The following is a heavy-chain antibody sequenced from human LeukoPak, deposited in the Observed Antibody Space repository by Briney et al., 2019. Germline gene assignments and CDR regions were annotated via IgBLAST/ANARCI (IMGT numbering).Heavy chain of an antibody. Sequence: SETLSLTCAVYGRSFSGYYWSWIRQPPGKGLEWIGEINHSGSTNYNPSLKSRVTISVDTSKNQFSLKLSSVTAADTAVYFCARVTGYMVEDYFDYWGQGTLVTVSS. CDR1: GRSFSGYY. J-gene: IGHJ4*02. CDR2: INHSGST. CDR3: ARVTGYMVEDYFDY. V-gene: IGHV4-34*01. D-gene: IGHD6-13*01.